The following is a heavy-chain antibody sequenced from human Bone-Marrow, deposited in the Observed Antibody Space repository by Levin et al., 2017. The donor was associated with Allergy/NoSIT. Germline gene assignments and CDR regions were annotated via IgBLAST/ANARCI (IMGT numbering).Heavy chain of an antibody. D-gene: IGHD2-8*01. Sequence: GGSLRLSCAASGFSFSAYAMHWVRQAPGKGLEWVAVISHDDSHRNYADSVKGRFTISRDNSGSTLYLQMSSLGVEDTAVYFCARDNTHLRGFMRDWGQGTRVTVSS. CDR3: ARDNTHLRGFMRD. J-gene: IGHJ4*02. V-gene: IGHV3-30*04. CDR2: ISHDDSHR. CDR1: GFSFSAYA.